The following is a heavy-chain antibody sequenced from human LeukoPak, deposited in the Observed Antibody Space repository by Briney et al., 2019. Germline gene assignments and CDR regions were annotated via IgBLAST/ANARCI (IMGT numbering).Heavy chain of an antibody. V-gene: IGHV1-2*02. J-gene: IGHJ6*03. CDR3: ARVGEDYGDNYYYYYYMDV. Sequence: ASVKVSCKASGYTFTGYYMHWVRQAPGQGLEWMGWINPNSGGTNYAQKFQGRVTMTRDTSISTAYMELSRLRSDDTAVYYCARVGEDYGDNYYYYYYMDVWGKGTTVTVSS. CDR1: GYTFTGYY. D-gene: IGHD4-23*01. CDR2: INPNSGGT.